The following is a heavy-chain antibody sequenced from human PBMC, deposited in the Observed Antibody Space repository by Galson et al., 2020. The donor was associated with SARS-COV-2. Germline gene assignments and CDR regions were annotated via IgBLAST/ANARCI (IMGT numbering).Heavy chain of an antibody. CDR3: AKDQAGYSGTYSYVDF. J-gene: IGHJ4*02. V-gene: IGHV3-23*01. D-gene: IGHD1-26*01. CDR2: ISGSGDST. Sequence: ISGSGDSTHYADSVKGRFAISRDNSKNTVYLQMNSLRVEDTAVYYCAKDQAGYSGTYSYVDFWGQGTLVIVSS.